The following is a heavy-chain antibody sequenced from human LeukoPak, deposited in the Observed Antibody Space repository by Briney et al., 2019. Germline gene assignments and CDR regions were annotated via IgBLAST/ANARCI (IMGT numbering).Heavy chain of an antibody. CDR3: ARGPEVERFDY. D-gene: IGHD1-1*01. CDR2: IIPIFGIS. CDR1: GGTFSSYA. V-gene: IGHV1-69*05. Sequence: GASVKISCKASGGTFSSYAISWVRHAPRQRLEWMGGIIPIFGISNYAQKFQGRVTTTTDESTSTAYRELSSLRSEDTAVYYCARGPEVERFDYWGQGTLVTVSS. J-gene: IGHJ4*02.